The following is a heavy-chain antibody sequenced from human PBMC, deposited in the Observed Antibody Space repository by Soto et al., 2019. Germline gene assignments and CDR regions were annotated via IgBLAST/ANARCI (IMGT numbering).Heavy chain of an antibody. D-gene: IGHD3-10*01. CDR3: AKGLRRLLRTQYYYGLDV. J-gene: IGHJ6*02. Sequence: AGGSLRLSCAASGFTFSPYAMSWVRQAPGKGLEWVSSISGSGGSTHYADSVKGRFTVSRDNSKRALSLQMSSLREEDTATYYCAKGLRRLLRTQYYYGLDVWGRGTTVTV. V-gene: IGHV3-23*01. CDR2: ISGSGGST. CDR1: GFTFSPYA.